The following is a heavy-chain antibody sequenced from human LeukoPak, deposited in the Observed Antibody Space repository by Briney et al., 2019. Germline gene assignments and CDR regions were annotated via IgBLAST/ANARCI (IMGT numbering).Heavy chain of an antibody. Sequence: PGGSLRLSCAASGFTFSSYAMSWVRQAPGKGLEWVSAISGSGGSTYYADSVKGRFTISRDNAKNTLYLQMNSLRAEDTAVYYCARDRCSGGSCYANDYWGQGTLVTVSS. V-gene: IGHV3-23*01. CDR1: GFTFSSYA. CDR3: ARDRCSGGSCYANDY. CDR2: ISGSGGST. D-gene: IGHD2-15*01. J-gene: IGHJ4*02.